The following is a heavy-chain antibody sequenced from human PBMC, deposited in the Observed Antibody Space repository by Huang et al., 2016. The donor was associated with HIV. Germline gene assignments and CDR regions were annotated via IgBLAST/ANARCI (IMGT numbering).Heavy chain of an antibody. D-gene: IGHD3-3*01. CDR1: GGSFTGNY. J-gene: IGHJ6*02. Sequence: QMQLQQRGAGLLKPSETLSLTCGVSGGSFTGNYLTWSRQAPGKGLEWVGEVNDSGATHYNPSLNGGVTISLDKSKRELSLNLRSVTAANTAVYYCARQWTILEWLLGLDVWGQGTTVIVSS. CDR3: ARQWTILEWLLGLDV. CDR2: VNDSGAT. V-gene: IGHV4-34*02.